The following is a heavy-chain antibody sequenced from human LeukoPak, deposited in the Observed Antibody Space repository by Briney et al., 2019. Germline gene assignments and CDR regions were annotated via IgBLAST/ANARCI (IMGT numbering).Heavy chain of an antibody. CDR3: ARDRYYYGSGDFDY. CDR1: GYTFTSNG. D-gene: IGHD3-10*01. CDR2: ISAYNGNT. J-gene: IGHJ4*02. Sequence: ASVKVSCKASGYTFTSNGISWVRQAPGQGLEWMGWISAYNGNTNYEQKLQGRVTMTTDTSTSTAYMELRSLRSDDTAVYYCARDRYYYGSGDFDYWGQGTLVTVSS. V-gene: IGHV1-18*01.